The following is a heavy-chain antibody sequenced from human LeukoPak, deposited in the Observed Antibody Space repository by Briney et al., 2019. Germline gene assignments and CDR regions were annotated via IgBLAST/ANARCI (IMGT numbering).Heavy chain of an antibody. CDR1: GFSFSRFW. V-gene: IGHV3-23*01. CDR2: ISGSGGST. CDR3: AKVFRSSGYYFWYFDL. J-gene: IGHJ2*01. D-gene: IGHD3-22*01. Sequence: GGSLRLSCAASGFSFSRFWMSWVRQAPGKGLGWVSSISGSGGSTYYAASVKGRFTISRDNSKNTLYLQMSSLSGEDTAVYYCAKVFRSSGYYFWYFDLWGRGTLVTVSS.